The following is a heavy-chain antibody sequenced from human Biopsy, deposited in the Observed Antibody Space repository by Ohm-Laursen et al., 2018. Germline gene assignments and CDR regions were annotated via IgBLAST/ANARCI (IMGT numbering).Heavy chain of an antibody. CDR2: KFYRGTT. D-gene: IGHD1-26*01. J-gene: IGHJ4*02. CDR3: ARLTRRGNIIFFDY. CDR1: GDSVSNNF. V-gene: IGHV4-59*08. Sequence: GTLSLTWIVSGDSVSNNFWTWIRQPPGKTLEWIAYKFYRGTTTYNPSLRGRVIVSVDPPKSQISLKLTSVTASDTAIYYCARLTRRGNIIFFDYWGQGTLVAVSS.